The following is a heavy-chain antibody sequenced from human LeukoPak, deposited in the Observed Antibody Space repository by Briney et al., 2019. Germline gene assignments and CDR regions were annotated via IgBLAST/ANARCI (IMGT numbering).Heavy chain of an antibody. CDR3: AKFGRIAAAGTGGNY. J-gene: IGHJ4*02. CDR1: GFTFSSYA. D-gene: IGHD6-13*01. Sequence: GGSLRLSCAASGFTFSSYAMRWVRQATGEGLVWVSSISGSGGSIYYADSVKGRFTISRDNSKNTLYLQMNSLRAEDTAVYYCAKFGRIAAAGTGGNYWGQGTLVTVSS. CDR2: ISGSGGSI. V-gene: IGHV3-23*01.